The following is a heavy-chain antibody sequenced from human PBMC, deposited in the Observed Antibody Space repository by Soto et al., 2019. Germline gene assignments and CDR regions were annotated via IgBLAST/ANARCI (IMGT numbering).Heavy chain of an antibody. Sequence: GESLKISCKGSGYSFTSYWISWVRQMPGKGLEWMGRIDPSDSYTNYSPSFQGHVTISADKSISTAYLQWSSLKASDTAMYYCARLSCSGGSCYSLGYYYYGMDVWGKGTTVTVSS. D-gene: IGHD2-15*01. CDR2: IDPSDSYT. CDR1: GYSFTSYW. CDR3: ARLSCSGGSCYSLGYYYYGMDV. V-gene: IGHV5-10-1*01. J-gene: IGHJ6*04.